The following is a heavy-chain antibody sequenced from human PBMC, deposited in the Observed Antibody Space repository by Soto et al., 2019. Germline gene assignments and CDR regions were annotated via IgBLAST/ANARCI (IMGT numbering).Heavy chain of an antibody. V-gene: IGHV3-48*02. J-gene: IGHJ4*02. CDR3: AREPLDS. CDR2: ITSISTTV. CDR1: GFTFSDYT. Sequence: GGSLRLSCAASGFTFSDYTMNWVRQAPGKGLEWVSFITSISTTVYYADSVKGRFTISRDNAKNSLYLQMNSLRDEDTAVYYCAREPLDSWGQGTLVTVSS.